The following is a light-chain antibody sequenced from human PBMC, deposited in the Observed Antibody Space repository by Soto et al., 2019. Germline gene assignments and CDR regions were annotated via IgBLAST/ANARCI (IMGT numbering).Light chain of an antibody. J-gene: IGLJ2*01. CDR1: SSDVGGYNY. CDR3: CSHAGSYPVV. Sequence: ALTQPRSVSGSPGQSVAISCTGSSSDVGGYNYVSWYQQEPGKAPKLMIYDVSQRPPGVPDRFSGSKSGNTASLTISGLQAEDEADYYCCSHAGSYPVVFGAGTKLTVL. CDR2: DVS. V-gene: IGLV2-11*01.